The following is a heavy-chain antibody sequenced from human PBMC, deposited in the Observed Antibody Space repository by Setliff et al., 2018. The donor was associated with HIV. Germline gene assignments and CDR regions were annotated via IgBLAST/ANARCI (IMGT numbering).Heavy chain of an antibody. J-gene: IGHJ4*02. Sequence: SETLSLTCNISGVSIPTNYWNWIRQPAGKGLEWIGRIYTTGGTNYNPALKSRVTMSIDTSKNQISLILNSVTAADTATYYCARSNPGITAGLLAYWGPGTLVTVSS. V-gene: IGHV4-4*07. CDR2: IYTTGGT. D-gene: IGHD6-13*01. CDR3: ARSNPGITAGLLAY. CDR1: GVSIPTNY.